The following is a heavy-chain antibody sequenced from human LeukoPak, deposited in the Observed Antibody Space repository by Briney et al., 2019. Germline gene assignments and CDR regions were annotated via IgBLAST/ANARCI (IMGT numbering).Heavy chain of an antibody. J-gene: IGHJ4*02. CDR2: IKQDGSEK. Sequence: GSLRLSCAASGFTFSSYWMSWVRQAPGKGLEWVANIKQDGSEKYYVDSVKGRFTISRDNAKNSLYLQMNSLRAEDTAVYYCARETYCYDSSGYYLGYWGQGTLVTVSS. D-gene: IGHD3-22*01. V-gene: IGHV3-7*03. CDR3: ARETYCYDSSGYYLGY. CDR1: GFTFSSYW.